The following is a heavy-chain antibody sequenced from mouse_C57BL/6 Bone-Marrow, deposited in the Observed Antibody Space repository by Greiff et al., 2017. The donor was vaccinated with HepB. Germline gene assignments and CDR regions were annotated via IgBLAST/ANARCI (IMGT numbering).Heavy chain of an antibody. CDR2: IWSGGST. CDR1: GFSLTSYG. J-gene: IGHJ2*01. CDR3: ARNDDGYYDY. V-gene: IGHV2-2*01. D-gene: IGHD2-3*01. Sequence: QVQLKESGPGLVQPSQSLSITCTVSGFSLTSYGVHWVRQSPGKGLEWLGVIWSGGSTDSNAAFISRLSISKDNSKSQVFFKMNSLQADDTAIYYCARNDDGYYDYWGQGTTLTVSS.